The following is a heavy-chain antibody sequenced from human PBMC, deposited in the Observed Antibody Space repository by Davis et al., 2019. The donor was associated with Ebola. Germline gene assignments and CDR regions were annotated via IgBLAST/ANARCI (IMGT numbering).Heavy chain of an antibody. CDR2: VSRKGGS. CDR3: AKEMEVTKPYNH. D-gene: IGHD2-21*02. CDR1: GFTFSDYY. V-gene: IGHV3-23*01. J-gene: IGHJ5*02. Sequence: GESLKISCAASGFTFSDYYMSWIRQAPGKGLEWVAAVSRKGGSYYADSVKGRFTVYRDTAKDTLFLQMDSLRGEDTAVYYCAKEMEVTKPYNHWGQGTLVSVSS.